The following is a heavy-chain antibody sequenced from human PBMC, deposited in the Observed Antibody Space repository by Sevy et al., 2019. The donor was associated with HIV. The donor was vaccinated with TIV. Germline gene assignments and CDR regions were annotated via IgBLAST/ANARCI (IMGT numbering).Heavy chain of an antibody. D-gene: IGHD3-16*02. J-gene: IGHJ4*02. CDR3: ARASKGPYDYVWGSYRPFDY. V-gene: IGHV1-18*01. Sequence: ASLKVSCKASGYTFTSYGISWVRQAPGQGLEWMGWISAYNGNTNYAQKLQGRVTMTTDTSTSTAYMELRSLRSDDTAVYYCARASKGPYDYVWGSYRPFDYWGQGTLVTVSS. CDR2: ISAYNGNT. CDR1: GYTFTSYG.